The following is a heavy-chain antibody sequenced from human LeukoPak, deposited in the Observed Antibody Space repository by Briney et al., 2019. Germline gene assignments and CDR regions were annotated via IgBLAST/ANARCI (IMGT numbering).Heavy chain of an antibody. Sequence: GGSLRLSCVASGFTVGASYMSWVRQAPGKGLEWVTAIYSGGTTYYVDSVKGRFTISRDNSQNTVYLQMDSLRVEDTAVYFCARQSSATTTFDSWGQGTLVTVSS. D-gene: IGHD4-17*01. CDR3: ARQSSATTTFDS. V-gene: IGHV3-66*04. CDR1: GFTVGASY. J-gene: IGHJ4*02. CDR2: IYSGGTT.